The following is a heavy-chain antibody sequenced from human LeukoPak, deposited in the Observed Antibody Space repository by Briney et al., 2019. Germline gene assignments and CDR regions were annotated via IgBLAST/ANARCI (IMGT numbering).Heavy chain of an antibody. D-gene: IGHD6-19*01. V-gene: IGHV4-39*01. CDR3: AKTLPYSGGWRATFDS. Sequence: PSETLSLTCTVSGDSISSHSYFWGWIRQPPGKGLEWIGNIHYIGSTYYNPSLKSRVTISVDTSTNQFSLKLSSVTAADTAVYYCAKTLPYSGGWRATFDSWGQGTLVTVSS. CDR1: GDSISSHSYF. CDR2: IHYIGST. J-gene: IGHJ4*02.